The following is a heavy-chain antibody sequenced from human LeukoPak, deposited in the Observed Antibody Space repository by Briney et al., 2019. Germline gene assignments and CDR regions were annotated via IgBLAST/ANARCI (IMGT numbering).Heavy chain of an antibody. V-gene: IGHV4-59*01. D-gene: IGHD4-11*01. J-gene: IGHJ6*03. Sequence: PSETLSLTCSVPGDSISIYYWSWIRQPPGKGLEWIGYIDHTGSTNYNPSLNSRVTISRDTSKNHFSLKLSSVTAADTAVYFCARGRVSSSTYYSTYYYYFYMDVWGKGTTVTVSS. CDR2: IDHTGST. CDR3: ARGRVSSSTYYSTYYYYFYMDV. CDR1: GDSISIYY.